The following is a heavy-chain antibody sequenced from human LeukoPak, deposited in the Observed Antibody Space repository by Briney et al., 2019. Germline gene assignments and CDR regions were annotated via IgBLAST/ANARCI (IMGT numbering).Heavy chain of an antibody. CDR2: INPNSGVT. J-gene: IGHJ4*02. D-gene: IGHD6-19*01. Sequence: ASVKVSCKASGYTFTSYYMHWVRQAPGQGLEWMGWINPNSGVTNYAQKFQGRVTMTRDTSISTAYMEVSRLRSDDTAVYYCARGQQWLEAFEHWGQGTLVTVSS. V-gene: IGHV1-2*02. CDR3: ARGQQWLEAFEH. CDR1: GYTFTSYY.